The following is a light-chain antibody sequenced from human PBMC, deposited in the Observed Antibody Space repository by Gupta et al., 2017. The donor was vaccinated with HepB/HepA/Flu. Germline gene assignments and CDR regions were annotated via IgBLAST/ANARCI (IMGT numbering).Light chain of an antibody. J-gene: IGLJ1*01. CDR2: GKN. CDR1: SLRSYY. V-gene: IGLV3-19*01. Sequence: SSELTQDPAVSVALGQTVRITCQGDSLRSYYASWYQQKPGQAPVLVIYGKNNRPSGIPDRFSGSSSGNTASLTITGAQAEDGADYYLNSRDSRGNGGYVFGTGTKVTVL. CDR3: NSRDSRGNGGYV.